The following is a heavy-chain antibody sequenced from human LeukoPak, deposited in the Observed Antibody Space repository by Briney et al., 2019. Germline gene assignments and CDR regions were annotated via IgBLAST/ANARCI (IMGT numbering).Heavy chain of an antibody. CDR1: GDSVSSGDYH. Sequence: SETLSLTCTVSGDSVSSGDYHWSWIRQPPGKGLEWIGNISNSGNTNYNPSLKSRVTISIDTSKNQFSLKLSSVTAADTAVYYCAATMVRGVHTRFDYWGQGTLVTVSS. J-gene: IGHJ4*02. CDR2: ISNSGNT. V-gene: IGHV4-61*08. D-gene: IGHD3-10*01. CDR3: AATMVRGVHTRFDY.